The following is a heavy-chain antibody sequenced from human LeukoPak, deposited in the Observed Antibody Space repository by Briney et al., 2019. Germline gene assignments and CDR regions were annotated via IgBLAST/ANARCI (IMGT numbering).Heavy chain of an antibody. CDR3: TRDPHALDF. J-gene: IGHJ4*02. D-gene: IGHD2/OR15-2a*01. CDR2: IRRDGSRI. Sequence: GGSLRPSCAASGFSFSSYSMNWVRQAPGKGLEWISYIRRDGSRIYYADSVEGRFTISRDNAKNSLYLQMDSLRVEDTAVYYCTRDPHALDFWGQGTLVTVSS. CDR1: GFSFSSYS. V-gene: IGHV3-48*01.